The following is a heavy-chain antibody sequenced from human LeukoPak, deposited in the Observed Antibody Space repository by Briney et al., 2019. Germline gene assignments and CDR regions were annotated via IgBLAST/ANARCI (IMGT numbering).Heavy chain of an antibody. CDR3: AKGFYDSRLNSNLFDF. V-gene: IGHV4-4*09. CDR2: IDSSGHT. Sequence: SETLSLTCTVSGTSIITSYWSWIRQFPGKGLEWLGFIDSSGHTDSNPSLSGRVTISIDTSKYQFFLRLTSVTAADTAVYYCAKGFYDSRLNSNLFDFWGRGTLVTVSS. J-gene: IGHJ4*02. CDR1: GTSIITSY. D-gene: IGHD5/OR15-5a*01.